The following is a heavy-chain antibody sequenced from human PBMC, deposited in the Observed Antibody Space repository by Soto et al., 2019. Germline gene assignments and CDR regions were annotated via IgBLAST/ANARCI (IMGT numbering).Heavy chain of an antibody. Sequence: SGPTLVNPTQTLTLTCTFSGFSLSTSGMCVSWIRQPPGKALEWLALIDWDDDKYYSTSLKTRLTISKDTSKNQVVLTMTNMDPVDTATYYCARITKGGYDYGFDPWGQGTLVTVSS. CDR3: ARITKGGYDYGFDP. CDR2: IDWDDDK. CDR1: GFSLSTSGMC. J-gene: IGHJ5*02. V-gene: IGHV2-70*01. D-gene: IGHD5-12*01.